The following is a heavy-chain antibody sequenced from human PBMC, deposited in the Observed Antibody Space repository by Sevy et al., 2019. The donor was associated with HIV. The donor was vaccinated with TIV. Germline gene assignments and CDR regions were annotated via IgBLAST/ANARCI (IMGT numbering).Heavy chain of an antibody. CDR3: ARAPPVVVVPGAPSWFDP. CDR2: INHSGST. CDR1: GGSFSGYY. D-gene: IGHD2-2*01. V-gene: IGHV4-34*01. Sequence: SETLYLTCAVYGGSFSGYYWNWIRQSPGKGLEWIGEINHSGSTHYTPSLRSRVTISVDTSKNQFSLRLNSVTAADTAVYYGARAPPVVVVPGAPSWFDPWGQGTLVTVSS. J-gene: IGHJ5*02.